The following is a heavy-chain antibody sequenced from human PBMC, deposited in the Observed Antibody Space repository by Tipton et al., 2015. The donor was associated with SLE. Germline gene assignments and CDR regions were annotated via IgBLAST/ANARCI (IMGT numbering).Heavy chain of an antibody. V-gene: IGHV4-39*07. CDR1: GVSIRTPTYY. Sequence: TLSLTCTVSGVSIRTPTYYWGWIRQPPGKGLEWIGTISHSGNTYSHTSLESRVTISVDTSQNQFSMSLSSVTAADTAVYYCARGGLTYGYYYYMDVWGKGTTVTVSS. CDR2: ISHSGNT. J-gene: IGHJ6*03. D-gene: IGHD4-17*01. CDR3: ARGGLTYGYYYYMDV.